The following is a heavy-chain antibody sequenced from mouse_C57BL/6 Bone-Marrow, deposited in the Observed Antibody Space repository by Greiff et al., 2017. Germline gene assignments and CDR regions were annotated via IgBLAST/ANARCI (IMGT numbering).Heavy chain of an antibody. CDR2: IRSKSNNYAT. J-gene: IGHJ4*01. Sequence: EVMLVESGGGLVQPKGSLKLSCAASGFSFNTYAMNWVRQAPGKGLEWVARIRSKSNNYATYYADSVKDRFTISRDDSESMLYLQMNNLKTEYTAMYYCVRHRGYPYAMDYWGQGTSVTVSS. V-gene: IGHV10-1*01. CDR1: GFSFNTYA. D-gene: IGHD2-2*01. CDR3: VRHRGYPYAMDY.